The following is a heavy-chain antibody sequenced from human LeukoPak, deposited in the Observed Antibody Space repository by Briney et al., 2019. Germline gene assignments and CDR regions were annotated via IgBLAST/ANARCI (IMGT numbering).Heavy chain of an antibody. CDR1: GFTFSSYW. V-gene: IGHV4-34*01. CDR3: ARVKFYYYYYMDV. Sequence: GSLRLSCAASGFTFSSYWMSWIRQPPGKGLEWIGEINHSGSTNYNPSLKSRVTISVDTSKNQFSLKLSSVTAADTAVYYCARVKFYYYYYMDVWGKGTTVTVSS. J-gene: IGHJ6*03. CDR2: INHSGST.